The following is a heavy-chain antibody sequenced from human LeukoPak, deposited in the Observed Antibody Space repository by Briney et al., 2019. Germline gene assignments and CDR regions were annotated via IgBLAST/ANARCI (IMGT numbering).Heavy chain of an antibody. CDR1: GGSISSGDYY. V-gene: IGHV4-30-4*08. J-gene: IGHJ4*02. CDR3: ARDLSRKSSSWYFDY. D-gene: IGHD6-13*01. CDR2: IYYSGST. Sequence: PSETLSLTCTVSGGSISSGDYYWSWIRQPPGKGLEWIGYIYYSGSTYYNPSLKRRVTISVDTSKNQFSLKLSSVTAADTAVYYCARDLSRKSSSWYFDYWGQGTLVTVSS.